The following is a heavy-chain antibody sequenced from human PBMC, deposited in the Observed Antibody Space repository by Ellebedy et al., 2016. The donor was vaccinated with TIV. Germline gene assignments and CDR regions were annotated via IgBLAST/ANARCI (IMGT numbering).Heavy chain of an antibody. CDR1: GGTFSSYA. J-gene: IGHJ4*02. CDR3: AREGSYGSPFDY. Sequence: SVKVSCXASGGTFSSYAISWVRQAPGQGLEWMGGIIPIFGTANYAQKFQGRVTITADESTSTAYMELSSLRSEDTAVYYCAREGSYGSPFDYWGQGTLVTVSS. D-gene: IGHD5-18*01. V-gene: IGHV1-69*13. CDR2: IIPIFGTA.